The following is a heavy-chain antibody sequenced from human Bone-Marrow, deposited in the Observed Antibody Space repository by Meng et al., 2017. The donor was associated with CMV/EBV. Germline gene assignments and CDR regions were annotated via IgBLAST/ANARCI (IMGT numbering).Heavy chain of an antibody. J-gene: IGHJ6*02. CDR2: IKEDGGEK. Sequence: GESLKISCAASGFRLSSYWMSWVRQAPGKGLEWVANIKEDGGEKYYVDSVKGRFTISRDNAKNSLYLQMNSLRAEDTAVYYCAREITTIFGVVTTYYYYYGMDVWGQGTTVTVSS. V-gene: IGHV3-7*01. D-gene: IGHD3-3*01. CDR3: AREITTIFGVVTTYYYYYGMDV. CDR1: GFRLSSYW.